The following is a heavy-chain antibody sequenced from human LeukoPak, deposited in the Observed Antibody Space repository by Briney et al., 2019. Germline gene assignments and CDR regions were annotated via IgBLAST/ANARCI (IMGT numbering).Heavy chain of an antibody. J-gene: IGHJ6*03. D-gene: IGHD3-3*01. CDR2: IWYDGSNK. CDR1: GFTLSSYG. CDR3: ANFPDLRFLEWPQLGYMDV. V-gene: IGHV3-33*06. Sequence: PRRSLRLSRAASGFTLSSYGMHWVPHAPRKGLEWVADIWYDGSNKYYADYVKGGFTISRDNSKNTLYLQMNSLRAEDTAVYYCANFPDLRFLEWPQLGYMDVWGKGTTVTVS.